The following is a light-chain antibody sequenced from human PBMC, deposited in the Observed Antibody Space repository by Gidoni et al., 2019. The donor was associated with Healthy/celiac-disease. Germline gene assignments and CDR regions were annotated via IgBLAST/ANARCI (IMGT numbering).Light chain of an antibody. CDR3: RQYYSYPWT. Sequence: AIRMSQSPSSFSASTGDRVTITCRASQGISSDLAWYQQKPGKAPKLLIYAASTLQSGVPSRFSGSGCGTDFTLTISCLQSEDFAAYYCRQYYSYPWTFGQGTKVEIK. CDR1: QGISSD. V-gene: IGKV1-8*01. J-gene: IGKJ1*01. CDR2: AAS.